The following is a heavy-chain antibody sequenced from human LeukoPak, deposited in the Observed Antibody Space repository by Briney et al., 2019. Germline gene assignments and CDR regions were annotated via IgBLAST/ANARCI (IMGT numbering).Heavy chain of an antibody. Sequence: ASVKVSCKASGYTFTNYGINWVRQAPGQGLEWMGWISAYNGNTNYAQKVQGRVTMTIDTSTTTAYMELSSLRSEDTAVYYCARVLYDILTGDEVLYYYYGMDVWGQGTTVTVSS. J-gene: IGHJ6*02. D-gene: IGHD3-9*01. V-gene: IGHV1-18*01. CDR3: ARVLYDILTGDEVLYYYYGMDV. CDR2: ISAYNGNT. CDR1: GYTFTNYG.